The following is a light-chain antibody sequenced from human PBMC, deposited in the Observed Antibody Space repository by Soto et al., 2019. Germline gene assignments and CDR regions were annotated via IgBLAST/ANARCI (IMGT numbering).Light chain of an antibody. V-gene: IGLV1-47*01. Sequence: HSVLTQSPSASGTPGQRVTISCSGSSSNIGSNYVYWYQQLPGTAPRLLIYRSNQRPSGVPDRISASQSGTSASLAISGLRSEDESDYYCAAWDDSLSGVVFGGGTKLTVL. J-gene: IGLJ2*01. CDR3: AAWDDSLSGVV. CDR1: SSNIGSNY. CDR2: RSN.